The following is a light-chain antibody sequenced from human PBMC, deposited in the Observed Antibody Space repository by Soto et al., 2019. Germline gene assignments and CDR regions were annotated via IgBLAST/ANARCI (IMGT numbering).Light chain of an antibody. Sequence: DIQMTQSPSTLSASVGDRVTIACRASESVRSWVAWYQHKPGKAPTVLIYKASTLQGGVPPRFSGSGSGTELPLTISTLQSEVFPPYYCQQYHGSPFCFGQGTKLDI. J-gene: IGKJ2*03. CDR2: KAS. CDR1: ESVRSW. V-gene: IGKV1-5*03. CDR3: QQYHGSPFC.